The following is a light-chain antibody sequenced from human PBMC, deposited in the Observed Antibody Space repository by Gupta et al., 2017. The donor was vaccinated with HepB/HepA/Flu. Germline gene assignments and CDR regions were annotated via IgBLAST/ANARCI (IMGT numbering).Light chain of an antibody. J-gene: IGKJ4*01. V-gene: IGKV3-11*01. CDR1: QNINSR. CDR3: QFNTT. CDR2: EAS. Sequence: EILITQPAATLSLSPGERPTLSCRASQNINSRLAWYQQKRGQAPRRLIYEASTRAIGTPARCSGSGSGTDFTLTITGLEPEDFAVYYCQFNTTFGGGTKVEIK.